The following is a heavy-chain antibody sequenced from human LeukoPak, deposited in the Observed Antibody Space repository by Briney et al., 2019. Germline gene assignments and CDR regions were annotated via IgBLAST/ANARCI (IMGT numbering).Heavy chain of an antibody. D-gene: IGHD3-16*01. V-gene: IGHV4-59*01. CDR3: ARDMMVAFDI. Sequence: PSETLSLTCTVPGGSIISYYWSSIRQPPRKGLEWIGYIYYSGSTNYNPSLKSRVTISVDTSKNQFSLKLSSVTAADTAVYYCARDMMVAFDIWGQGTMVTVSS. CDR2: IYYSGST. J-gene: IGHJ3*02. CDR1: GGSIISYY.